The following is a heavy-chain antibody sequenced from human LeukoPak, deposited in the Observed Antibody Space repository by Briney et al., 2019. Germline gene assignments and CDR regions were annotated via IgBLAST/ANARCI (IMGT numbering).Heavy chain of an antibody. CDR3: TREAAAGIAY. D-gene: IGHD6-13*01. Sequence: PGGSLRLSCAASGFTFSTYWMSWVRQAPGKGLEWVANIKQDGSEKYYLDSVKGRFTISRDNAKNSLYLQMNSLRAEDTAVYFCTREAAAGIAYWGQGTLVTVSS. CDR1: GFTFSTYW. J-gene: IGHJ4*02. CDR2: IKQDGSEK. V-gene: IGHV3-7*01.